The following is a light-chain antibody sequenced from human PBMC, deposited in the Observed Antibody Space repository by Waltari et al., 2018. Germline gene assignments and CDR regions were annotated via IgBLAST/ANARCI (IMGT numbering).Light chain of an antibody. V-gene: IGKV1-9*01. J-gene: IGKJ1*01. CDR2: AAS. Sequence: IQLTQSPSSLSASVGDRVTITCRASQDIDTYLDWYQQRPGKAPNLLIYAASTLQTGVPSRFSGSGTGTDFALTISSLQPEDFATYYCQQLNTYPWTFGQGTRVEL. CDR3: QQLNTYPWT. CDR1: QDIDTY.